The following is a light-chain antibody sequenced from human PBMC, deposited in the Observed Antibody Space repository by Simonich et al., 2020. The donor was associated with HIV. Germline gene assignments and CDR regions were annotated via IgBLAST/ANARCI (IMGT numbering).Light chain of an antibody. CDR3: SSYAGGNNLV. CDR1: SRDFGTYNL. CDR2: EGS. J-gene: IGLJ3*02. Sequence: QSALTQPASVSGSPGQSITISCHGTSRDFGTYNLVSWYQQHPGEAPKLIIYEGSKRPSGVSHRLSGSKSGNTASLTISGLQAEDEADYYCSSYAGGNNLVFGGGTKLTVL. V-gene: IGLV2-23*01.